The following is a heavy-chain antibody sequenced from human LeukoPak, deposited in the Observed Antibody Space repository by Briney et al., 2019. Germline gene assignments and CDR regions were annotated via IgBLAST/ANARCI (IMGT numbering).Heavy chain of an antibody. D-gene: IGHD1-26*01. Sequence: ASVKVSCKASGYTFTSYYMHWVRQAPGQGLEWMGIINPSGGNTSYAQKFQGRVTMTRDTSTSTVYMELSSLRSDDTAVYYCARTTGSYYGSDYWGQGTLVTVSS. CDR1: GYTFTSYY. V-gene: IGHV1-46*01. CDR2: INPSGGNT. J-gene: IGHJ4*02. CDR3: ARTTGSYYGSDY.